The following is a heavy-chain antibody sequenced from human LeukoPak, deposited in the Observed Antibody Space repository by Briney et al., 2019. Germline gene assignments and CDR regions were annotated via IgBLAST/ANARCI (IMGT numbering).Heavy chain of an antibody. D-gene: IGHD6-19*01. CDR2: INHSGST. CDR3: ARGSGWYFSGIDY. CDR1: GGSFSGYY. Sequence: SETLSLTCAVYGGSFSGYYWSWIRQPPGKGLEWIGEINHSGSTNHNPSLKSRVTISVDTSKNQFSLKLSSVTAADTAVYYCARGSGWYFSGIDYWGQGTLVTVSS. J-gene: IGHJ4*02. V-gene: IGHV4-34*01.